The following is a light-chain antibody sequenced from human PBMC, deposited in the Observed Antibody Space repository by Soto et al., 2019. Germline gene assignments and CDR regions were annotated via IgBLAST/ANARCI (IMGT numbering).Light chain of an antibody. V-gene: IGKV3-15*01. CDR3: QQYKNWPRT. Sequence: EIVLTQSPATLSVSPGERVTLSCRASESVDINLAWYQQKPGQAPRLLIYGASTRATDMPGTFSGRGSGTEFILTISSLQSEDFAVYYCQQYKNWPRTFGQGTKVDIK. J-gene: IGKJ1*01. CDR1: ESVDIN. CDR2: GAS.